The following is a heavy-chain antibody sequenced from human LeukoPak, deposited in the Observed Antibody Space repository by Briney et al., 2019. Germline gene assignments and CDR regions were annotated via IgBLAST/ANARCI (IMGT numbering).Heavy chain of an antibody. J-gene: IGHJ4*02. Sequence: SETLSLTCTVSGGSISSGSYYWSWIRQPAGKGLEWIGRIYTSGSTNYNPSLKSRVTISVDTSKNQFSLKLSSVTAADTAVYYCARDRSLVGATSDGFDYWGQGTLVTVSS. CDR2: IYTSGST. CDR3: ARDRSLVGATSDGFDY. CDR1: GGSISSGSYY. V-gene: IGHV4-61*02. D-gene: IGHD1-26*01.